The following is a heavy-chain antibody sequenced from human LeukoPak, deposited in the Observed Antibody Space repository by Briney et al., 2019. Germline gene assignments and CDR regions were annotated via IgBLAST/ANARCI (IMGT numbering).Heavy chain of an antibody. Sequence: ASVKVSCKASGYTFTNYGISWVRQAPGQGLERMGWISAYNGNTNYAQKLQGRVTMTTDTSTSTAYMELRSLRSDDTAVYYCARLEQQLAPTDYWGQGTLVTVSS. J-gene: IGHJ4*02. CDR2: ISAYNGNT. CDR1: GYTFTNYG. D-gene: IGHD6-13*01. V-gene: IGHV1-18*01. CDR3: ARLEQQLAPTDY.